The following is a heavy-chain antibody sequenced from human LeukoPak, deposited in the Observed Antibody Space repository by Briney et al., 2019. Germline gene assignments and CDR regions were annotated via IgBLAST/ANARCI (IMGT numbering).Heavy chain of an antibody. V-gene: IGHV3-11*01. CDR3: ARGLGCCSGGSCPRRAFDI. CDR2: ISSTGSTI. J-gene: IGHJ3*02. D-gene: IGHD2-15*01. Sequence: GGSLRLSCAASGFTLSDCYMSWIRQAPGKGLEWVSFISSTGSTIYYADSVKGRFTISRDNAKNSVNLQMNSLRAEDTAVYYCARGLGCCSGGSCPRRAFDIWGQGTVVTVSS. CDR1: GFTLSDCY.